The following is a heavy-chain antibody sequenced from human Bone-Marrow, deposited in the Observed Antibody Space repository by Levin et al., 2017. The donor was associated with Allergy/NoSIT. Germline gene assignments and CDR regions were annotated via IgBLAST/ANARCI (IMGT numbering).Heavy chain of an antibody. CDR1: GFTFSSYA. Sequence: GESLKISCAASGFTFSSYAMHWVRQAPGKGLEWVAVISYDGSNKYYADSVKGRFTISRDNSKNTLYLQMNSLRAEDTAVYYCAHGPPFDYWGQGTLVTVSS. D-gene: IGHD4-17*01. CDR3: AHGPPFDY. V-gene: IGHV3-30-3*01. CDR2: ISYDGSNK. J-gene: IGHJ4*02.